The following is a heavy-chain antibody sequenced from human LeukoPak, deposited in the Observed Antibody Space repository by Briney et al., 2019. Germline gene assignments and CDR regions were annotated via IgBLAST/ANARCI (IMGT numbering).Heavy chain of an antibody. CDR3: ARGGYGHILNPYYFDY. CDR2: INHSGST. Sequence: KASETLSLTCAVYGGSFSGYYWSWIRQPPGKGLEWIGEINHSGSTNYNPSLKSRVTISVDTSKNQFSLKLSSVTAADTAVYYCARGGYGHILNPYYFDYWGQGTLVTVSS. V-gene: IGHV4-34*01. J-gene: IGHJ4*02. CDR1: GGSFSGYY. D-gene: IGHD5-12*01.